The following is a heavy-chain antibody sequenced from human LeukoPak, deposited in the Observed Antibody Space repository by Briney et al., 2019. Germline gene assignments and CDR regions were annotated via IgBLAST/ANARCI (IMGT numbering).Heavy chain of an antibody. CDR2: IYYSGST. Sequence: LRLSCAASGFTFSSYAMSWVRQHPGKGLEWIGYIYYSGSTYYNPSLKSRVTISVDTSKNQFSLELSSVTAADTAVYYCASAYYDSTKGLDYWGQGTLVTVSS. V-gene: IGHV4-31*02. D-gene: IGHD3-22*01. CDR1: GFTFSSYA. CDR3: ASAYYDSTKGLDY. J-gene: IGHJ4*02.